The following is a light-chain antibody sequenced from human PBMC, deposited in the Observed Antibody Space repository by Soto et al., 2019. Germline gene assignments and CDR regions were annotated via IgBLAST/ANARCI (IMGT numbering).Light chain of an antibody. V-gene: IGKV3-20*01. CDR1: QSVSSNY. Sequence: EIVLTQSPGTRSLSPWDRVTLSCRASQSVSSNYLAWYQQKPVQAPRLLIYATSARATCIPDRLNGSGSGTDFTLTISRLEPEDFAMYYCQQYGDYNSPRYSFGQGTRLEI. J-gene: IGKJ2*03. CDR3: QQYGDYNSPRYS. CDR2: ATS.